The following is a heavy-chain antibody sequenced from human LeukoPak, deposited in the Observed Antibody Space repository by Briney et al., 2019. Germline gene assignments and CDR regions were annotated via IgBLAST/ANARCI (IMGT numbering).Heavy chain of an antibody. CDR3: ARGGLLWFGELSYGMDV. CDR2: IYHSGCT. CDR1: GGSISSYY. V-gene: IGHV4-59*01. D-gene: IGHD3-10*01. J-gene: IGHJ6*04. Sequence: SETLSLTCTVSGGSISSYYWSWIRQPPGKGLEWIGYIYHSGCTNYNPSLKSRVTISVDTSKNQFSLKLSSVTAADTAVYYCARGGLLWFGELSYGMDVWGKGTTVTVSS.